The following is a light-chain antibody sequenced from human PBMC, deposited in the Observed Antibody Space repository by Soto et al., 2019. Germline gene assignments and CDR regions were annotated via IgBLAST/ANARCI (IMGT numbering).Light chain of an antibody. V-gene: IGLV2-14*01. CDR1: SSDVGGYNY. Sequence: QSALTQPASVYGSPGQSITISCTGTSSDVGGYNYVSWYQQHPGKAPKLMIYEVSNRPSGVSNRFSGSKSGNTASLTISGLQAEDEADYYCSSYTRSSTYVFGTGTKLTVL. CDR3: SSYTRSSTYV. CDR2: EVS. J-gene: IGLJ1*01.